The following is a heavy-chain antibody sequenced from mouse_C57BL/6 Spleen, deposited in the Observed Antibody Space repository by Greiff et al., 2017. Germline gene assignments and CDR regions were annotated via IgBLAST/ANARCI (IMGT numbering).Heavy chain of an antibody. CDR2: IHPNSGST. J-gene: IGHJ2*01. D-gene: IGHD4-1*01. CDR1: GYTFTSYW. V-gene: IGHV1-64*01. CDR3: ARSGTRMDFDY. Sequence: VQLQQPGAELVKPGASVKLSCKASGYTFTSYWMHWVKQRPGQGLEWIGMIHPNSGSTNYNEKFKSKATLTVDKSSSTAYMQLNSLTSEDSAVYYCARSGTRMDFDYWGQGTTLTVSS.